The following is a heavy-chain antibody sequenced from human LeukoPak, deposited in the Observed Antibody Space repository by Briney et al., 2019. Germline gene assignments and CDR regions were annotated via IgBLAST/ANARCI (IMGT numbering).Heavy chain of an antibody. CDR2: IKPGDSDT. CDR1: GYSFTTYW. Sequence: GESLKISCKGSGYSFTTYWIAWVRQMPGKGLEWMAIIKPGDSDTRYSPSFQGQVTISADKSISTTYLQWSSLKASDTAMYYCAREQWGNPEYWGQGTLVTVSS. CDR3: AREQWGNPEY. D-gene: IGHD3-16*01. J-gene: IGHJ4*02. V-gene: IGHV5-51*01.